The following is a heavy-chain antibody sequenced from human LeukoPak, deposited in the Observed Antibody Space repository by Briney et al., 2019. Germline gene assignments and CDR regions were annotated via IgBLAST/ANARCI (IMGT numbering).Heavy chain of an antibody. J-gene: IGHJ4*02. V-gene: IGHV3-23*01. D-gene: IGHD3-16*01. CDR1: GFTFNSYA. Sequence: VGSLRLSCAASGFTFNSYAMSWVRQAPGKGLDWVSGISGTGGRTYYADSVKGRFTISRDNSKNTLYLQMNSLRAEDTAVYYCAKKGRWGGFTDYWGQGTLVT. CDR2: ISGTGGRT. CDR3: AKKGRWGGFTDY.